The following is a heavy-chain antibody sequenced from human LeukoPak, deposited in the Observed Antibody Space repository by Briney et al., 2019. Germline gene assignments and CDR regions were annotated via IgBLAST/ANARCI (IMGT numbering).Heavy chain of an antibody. CDR2: IYYSGST. D-gene: IGHD2-15*01. Sequence: PSETLSLTCTVSGGSISSSSYYWGWIRQPPGKGLEWIGSIYYSGSTYYNPSLKSRVTISVDTSKNQFSLKLSSVTAADTAVYYCARGFCSGGSCYNPGGLRYYYYYMDVWGKGTTVTVSS. J-gene: IGHJ6*03. V-gene: IGHV4-39*07. CDR3: ARGFCSGGSCYNPGGLRYYYYYMDV. CDR1: GGSISSSSYY.